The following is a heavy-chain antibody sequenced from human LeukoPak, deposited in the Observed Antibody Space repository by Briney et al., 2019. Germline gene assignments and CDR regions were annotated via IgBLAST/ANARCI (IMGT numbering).Heavy chain of an antibody. CDR3: AKSLSSTKDYYYMDV. V-gene: IGHV1-69*02. D-gene: IGHD2-2*01. J-gene: IGHJ6*03. CDR1: GGTFSSYT. CDR2: IIPILGIA. Sequence: SVKVSCKASGGTFSSYTISWVRQAPGQGLEWMGRIIPILGIANYAQKFQGRVTITADKSTSTAYMELSSLRSEGTAVYYCAKSLSSTKDYYYMDVWGKGTTVTVSS.